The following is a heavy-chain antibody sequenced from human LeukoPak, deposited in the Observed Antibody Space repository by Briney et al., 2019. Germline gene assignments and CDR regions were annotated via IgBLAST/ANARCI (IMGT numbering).Heavy chain of an antibody. CDR1: GGSISSSSYY. CDR3: ARSAIVATNHDY. V-gene: IGHV4-39*01. J-gene: IGHJ4*02. CDR2: IYYSGST. D-gene: IGHD5-12*01. Sequence: SETLSLTCTVSGGSISSSSYYWGWIRQPPGKGLEWIGSIYYSGSTYYNPSLKSRVTISVCTSKNQLCLKLGSVTAADTAVYYCARSAIVATNHDYWGQGTLVTVSS.